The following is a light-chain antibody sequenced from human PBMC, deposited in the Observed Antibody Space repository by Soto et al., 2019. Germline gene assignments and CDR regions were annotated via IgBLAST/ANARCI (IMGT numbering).Light chain of an antibody. V-gene: IGLV2-11*01. CDR2: EVT. J-gene: IGLJ2*01. CDR1: SSDVGSYNY. Sequence: QSALTQPRSVSGSPGQSVTISCTGTSSDVGSYNYVSWYQQHPGKAPKFIIYEVTKRPSGVPDRFSGSKSGNTVSLTISGLQAEDEADYYCCSYAGRYTLFGGGTKLIVL. CDR3: CSYAGRYTL.